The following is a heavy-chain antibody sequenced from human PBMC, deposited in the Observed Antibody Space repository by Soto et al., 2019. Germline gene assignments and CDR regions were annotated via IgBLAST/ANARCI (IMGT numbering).Heavy chain of an antibody. D-gene: IGHD3-22*01. J-gene: IGHJ4*02. CDR2: IDLTDSYT. V-gene: IGHV5-10-1*01. CDR3: ATNGGAHYDSSGYHYALDY. CDR1: GYSFRNNW. Sequence: GESLKISCKGSGYSFRNNWITWVRQMPGKGLEWMGRIDLTDSYTSYSPSFQGHVSFSADTSINTAYLQWSSLRASDTATYYCATNGGAHYDSSGYHYALDYWGQGTPVTVSS.